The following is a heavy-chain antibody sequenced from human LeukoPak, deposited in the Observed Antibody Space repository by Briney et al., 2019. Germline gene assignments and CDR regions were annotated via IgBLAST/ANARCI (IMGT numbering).Heavy chain of an antibody. D-gene: IGHD3-16*01. V-gene: IGHV3-74*01. J-gene: IGHJ5*02. Sequence: PGGSLRLSCAASGFTFSSYWMHWVRQAPGKGLVWVSRINSDGSSTSYADSVKGRFTISRDNAKNSLYLQMNSLRAEDTAVYYCARVPRYDGGSGGFDPWGQGTLVTVSS. CDR2: INSDGSST. CDR3: ARVPRYDGGSGGFDP. CDR1: GFTFSSYW.